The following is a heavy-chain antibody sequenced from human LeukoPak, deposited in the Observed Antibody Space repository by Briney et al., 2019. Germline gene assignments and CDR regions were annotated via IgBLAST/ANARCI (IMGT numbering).Heavy chain of an antibody. V-gene: IGHV4-39*01. Sequence: GSLRLSCAASGFTFSSYSMLWVRQAPGKGLEWIGSIYYSGSTYYNPSLKSRVTISVDTSKNQFSLKLSSVTAADTAVYYCASQYSYGYPDAFDIWGQGTMVTVSS. D-gene: IGHD5-18*01. CDR1: GFTFSSYSM. CDR2: IYYSGST. J-gene: IGHJ3*02. CDR3: ASQYSYGYPDAFDI.